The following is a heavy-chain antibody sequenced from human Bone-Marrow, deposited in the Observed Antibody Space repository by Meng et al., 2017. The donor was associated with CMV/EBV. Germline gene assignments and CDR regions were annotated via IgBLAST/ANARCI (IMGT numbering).Heavy chain of an antibody. CDR1: GFTFSSFA. D-gene: IGHD2-15*01. Sequence: GESLKISCAASGFTFSSFAMSWVRQGPGKGLEWVSVISGSGGSTYYADSVKGRFTISRDNSKNTLYLQMNNLSAEDTAVYYCAKHQGFCSGASCYSMDYWGQGTLVTVS. V-gene: IGHV3-23*01. J-gene: IGHJ4*02. CDR3: AKHQGFCSGASCYSMDY. CDR2: ISGSGGST.